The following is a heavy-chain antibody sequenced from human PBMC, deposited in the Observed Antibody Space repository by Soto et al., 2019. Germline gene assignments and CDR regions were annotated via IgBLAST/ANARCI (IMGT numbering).Heavy chain of an antibody. J-gene: IGHJ5*02. Sequence: QVQLVQPGAEVRKPGASVKVSCKASGDIFTNFDFNWVRQVTGQGLEWIGWMRANSGDTGHDQKFQGRVRMTRDTSMSTAYMELSSPRAEDTAVYYCARYIYGQGFQAWGQGTLVFVSS. V-gene: IGHV1-8*01. D-gene: IGHD3-3*02. CDR1: GDIFTNFD. CDR3: ARYIYGQGFQA. CDR2: MRANSGDT.